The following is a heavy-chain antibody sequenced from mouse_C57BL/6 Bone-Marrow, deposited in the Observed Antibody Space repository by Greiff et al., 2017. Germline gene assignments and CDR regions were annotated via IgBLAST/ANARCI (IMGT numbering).Heavy chain of an antibody. Sequence: EVMLVESGEGLVKPGGSLKLSCAASGFTFSSYAMSWVRQTPEKRLEWVAYISSGGDYIYYADTVKGRFTISRDNARNTLYLQMSSLKSEDTAMYYCTRDGGYDYDAAYWGQGTLVTVSA. D-gene: IGHD2-4*01. CDR3: TRDGGYDYDAAY. CDR1: GFTFSSYA. CDR2: ISSGGDYI. J-gene: IGHJ3*01. V-gene: IGHV5-9-1*02.